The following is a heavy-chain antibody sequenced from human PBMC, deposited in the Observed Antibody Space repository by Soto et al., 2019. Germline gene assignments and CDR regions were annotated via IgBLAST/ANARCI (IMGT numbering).Heavy chain of an antibody. CDR2: ISYDGSNK. CDR1: GFTFSSYG. J-gene: IGHJ4*02. V-gene: IGHV3-30*18. Sequence: QVQLVESGGGVVQPGRSLRLSCAASGFTFSSYGMHWVRQAPGKGLEWVAVISYDGSNKYYADSVKGRFIISRDNSKNTLYLQMNSLRAEDTAVYYCAKDQARWGQGTLVTVSS. CDR3: AKDQAR.